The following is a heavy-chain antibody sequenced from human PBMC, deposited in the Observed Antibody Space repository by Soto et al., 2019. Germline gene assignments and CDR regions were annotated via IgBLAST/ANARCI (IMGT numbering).Heavy chain of an antibody. CDR2: MYYSGST. CDR1: GASISSYY. D-gene: IGHD3-3*01. V-gene: IGHV4-59*08. Sequence: QVQLQESGPGLVKPSETLSLTCTVSGASISSYYWSWIRQPPGQGLEWIGYMYYSGSTNYNTSLKHPFTISVDTSKNQFSLKLSSVTAADTAVYYCARLPSSRYYDFWSGYYSDSEFGYWGRGTLVTVAS. J-gene: IGHJ4*02. CDR3: ARLPSSRYYDFWSGYYSDSEFGY.